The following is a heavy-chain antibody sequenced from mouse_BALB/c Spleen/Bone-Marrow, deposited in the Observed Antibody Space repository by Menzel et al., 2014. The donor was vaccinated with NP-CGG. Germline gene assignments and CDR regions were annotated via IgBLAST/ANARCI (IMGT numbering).Heavy chain of an antibody. CDR2: INSGGSNT. D-gene: IGHD4-1*01. CDR1: GFTFSSYG. J-gene: IGHJ1*01. Sequence: EVKLMESGGDLVKPGGSLRLSCAASGFTFSSYGMSWVRQTPDKRLEWVATINSGGSNTYHLDSVRGRFTISRDNAKNTLYLQMTSLKSEDTAMYYCSRRGNWDVRRCFDVWGAGTTVTVSS. V-gene: IGHV5-6*02. CDR3: SRRGNWDVRRCFDV.